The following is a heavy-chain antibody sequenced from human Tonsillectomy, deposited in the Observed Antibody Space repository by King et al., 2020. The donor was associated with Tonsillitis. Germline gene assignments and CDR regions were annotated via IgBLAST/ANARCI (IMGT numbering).Heavy chain of an antibody. Sequence: VQLVESGGDLVQPGGSLRLSCAASGFIFTNYWMSWVRQAPGPGLEWVADISRDGSEKYYGDSVRGRFTISRDNAKNSVYLQMNSLRSEDTAVYYCARPRGYCSGGSCFPPDYWGQGILVTVSS. CDR2: ISRDGSEK. CDR1: GFIFTNYW. D-gene: IGHD2-15*01. J-gene: IGHJ4*02. CDR3: ARPRGYCSGGSCFPPDY. V-gene: IGHV3-7*03.